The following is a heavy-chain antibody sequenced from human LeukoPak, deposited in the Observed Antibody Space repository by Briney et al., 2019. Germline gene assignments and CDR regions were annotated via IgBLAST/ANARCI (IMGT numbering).Heavy chain of an antibody. CDR1: GFXFSSYG. CDR3: AKAHTVTTLYWFDP. V-gene: IGHV3-30*18. CDR2: ISYDGSNQ. J-gene: IGHJ5*02. D-gene: IGHD4-17*01. Sequence: GRSLRLSCAASGFXFSSYGIHWVRQAPGKGLEWVAVISYDGSNQYYADSVEGRFTISRDNSKNTLYLQMNSLRGADTAVYYCAKAHTVTTLYWFDPWGQGTLVTVSS.